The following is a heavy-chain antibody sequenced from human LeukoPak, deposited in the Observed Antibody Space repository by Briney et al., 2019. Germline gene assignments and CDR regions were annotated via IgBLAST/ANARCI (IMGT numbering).Heavy chain of an antibody. CDR1: GGSISSGGYY. V-gene: IGHV4-31*03. D-gene: IGHD3-10*01. Sequence: SETLSLTCTVSGGSISSGGYYWSWIRQHPGKGLEWIGYIYYSGSTYYNPSLKSRVTISVDTSKNQFSLKLSSVTAADTAVYYCARARGRMVRGVIATYYFDYWGQGTLVTVSS. CDR2: IYYSGST. CDR3: ARARGRMVRGVIATYYFDY. J-gene: IGHJ4*02.